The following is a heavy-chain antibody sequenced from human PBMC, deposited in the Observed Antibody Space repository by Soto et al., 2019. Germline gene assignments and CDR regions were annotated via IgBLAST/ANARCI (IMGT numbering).Heavy chain of an antibody. Sequence: QVQLVQSGAEVKKPGSSVKVSCKASRGFYSIKTISWVRQAPGQGLEWMGRIIPLVHIINNAQKFQGRVAISADKSTRTAYMELSSLKSDDTAIYFCAGERRRDDSNTFDALDVWGQGTMVTVSS. CDR1: RGFYSIKT. J-gene: IGHJ3*01. CDR2: IIPLVHII. D-gene: IGHD3-22*01. CDR3: AGERRRDDSNTFDALDV. V-gene: IGHV1-69*04.